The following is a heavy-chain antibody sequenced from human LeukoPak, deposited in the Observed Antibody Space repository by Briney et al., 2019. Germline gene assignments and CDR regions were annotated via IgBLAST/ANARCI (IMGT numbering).Heavy chain of an antibody. CDR3: ARGRGVTHY. D-gene: IGHD2-8*01. Sequence: GSLRLSCAASGFTFSSYAMSWIRQPPGKGLEWIGEINHSGSTNYNPSLKSRVTISVDTSKNQFSLKLSSVTAADTAVYYCARGRGVTHYWGQGTLVTVSS. CDR1: GFTFSSYA. CDR2: INHSGST. V-gene: IGHV4-34*01. J-gene: IGHJ4*02.